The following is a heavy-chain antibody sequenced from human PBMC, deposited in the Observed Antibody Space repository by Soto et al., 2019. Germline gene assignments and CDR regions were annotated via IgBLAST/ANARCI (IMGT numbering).Heavy chain of an antibody. CDR3: AWFTGITVGGLDWELDFRDY. Sequence: QMVQSGPGLVKPSETLSLICTVSGTSFSSYYWSWVRQPPGKGLEWIGYIYGSGTTNYNPSLKDRGTRSIDASKNVFSMRVTDVPDAETAVYYCAWFTGITVGGLDWELDFRDYWGQGTLVTVSS. CDR2: IYGSGTT. V-gene: IGHV4-59*01. D-gene: IGHD6-19*01. CDR1: GTSFSSYY. J-gene: IGHJ4*02.